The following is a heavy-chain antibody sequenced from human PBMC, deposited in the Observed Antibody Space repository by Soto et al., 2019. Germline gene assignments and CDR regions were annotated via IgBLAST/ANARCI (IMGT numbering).Heavy chain of an antibody. CDR1: GFTFSSYS. CDR2: ITSSSTYI. D-gene: IGHD3-3*01. J-gene: IGHJ4*02. Sequence: GGSLRLSCVASGFTFSSYSMSWVRQAPGKGLEWVSCITSSSTYIYYADSVKGRFTISRDNSKNTLYLQMNSLRAEDTAVYYCAKDQHYDFWSGYYTGYYFDYWGQGTLVTVSS. V-gene: IGHV3-21*04. CDR3: AKDQHYDFWSGYYTGYYFDY.